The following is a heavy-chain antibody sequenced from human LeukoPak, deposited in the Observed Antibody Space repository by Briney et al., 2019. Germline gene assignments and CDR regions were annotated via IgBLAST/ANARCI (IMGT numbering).Heavy chain of an antibody. J-gene: IGHJ6*02. CDR1: GGTFSSYA. V-gene: IGHV1-69*01. CDR2: IIPIFGTA. Sequence: ASVKVSCKASGGTFSSYAISWVRQAPGQGLEWMGGIIPIFGTANYAQKFQGRVTITADESTSTAYMELSSLRSEDTAVYYCATLRFLEWYPSMDVWGQGTTVTASS. CDR3: ATLRFLEWYPSMDV. D-gene: IGHD3-3*01.